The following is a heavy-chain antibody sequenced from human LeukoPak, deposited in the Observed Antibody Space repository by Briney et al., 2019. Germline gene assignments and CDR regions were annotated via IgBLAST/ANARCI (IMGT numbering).Heavy chain of an antibody. CDR2: ISYDGSNK. Sequence: PGRSLRLSCAASGFTFSSYAMHWVRQAPGKGLEWVAVISYDGSNKYYADSVKGRFTISRDNSKNTLYLQMNSLRAEDTAVYYCARDPYSGSYSGRGYFDYWGQGTLVTVSS. CDR3: ARDPYSGSYSGRGYFDY. D-gene: IGHD1-26*01. J-gene: IGHJ4*02. V-gene: IGHV3-30-3*01. CDR1: GFTFSSYA.